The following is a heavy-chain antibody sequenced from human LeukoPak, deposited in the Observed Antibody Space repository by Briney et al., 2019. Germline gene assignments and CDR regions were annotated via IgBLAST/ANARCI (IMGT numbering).Heavy chain of an antibody. D-gene: IGHD2-2*01. V-gene: IGHV3-30*02. Sequence: GGSLRLSCAASGFTFSSYGMHWVRQAPGKGLEWVAFIRYDGSNKYYADSVKGRFTISRDNSKNTLYLQMNSLRAEDTAVYYCAKDGGSDIVVVPAAPRLDIWGQGTMVTVSS. CDR3: AKDGGSDIVVVPAAPRLDI. CDR2: IRYDGSNK. CDR1: GFTFSSYG. J-gene: IGHJ3*02.